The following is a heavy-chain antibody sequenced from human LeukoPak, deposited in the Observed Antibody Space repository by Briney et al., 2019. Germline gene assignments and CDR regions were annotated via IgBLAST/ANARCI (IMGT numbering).Heavy chain of an antibody. CDR3: AKGPAATKGWFDP. CDR1: GFTFSSYA. CDR2: MSGSGDTT. V-gene: IGHV3-23*01. D-gene: IGHD2-2*01. J-gene: IGHJ5*02. Sequence: QTGGSLRLSCAASGFTFSSYAMSWVRQAPGEGLNWVSSMSGSGDTTYYADSVKGRFTISRDNSKNTLYLQLNSLRVDDTAVYYCAKGPAATKGWFDPWGQGTLVTVSS.